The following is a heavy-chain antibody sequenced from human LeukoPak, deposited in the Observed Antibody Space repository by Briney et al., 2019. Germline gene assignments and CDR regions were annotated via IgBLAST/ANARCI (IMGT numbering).Heavy chain of an antibody. V-gene: IGHV5-51*01. CDR2: IYPGDSDT. CDR3: ARQAISGSYFGSAFDI. Sequence: GESLKISCKGSGNSFTTYCIGWVRQIPVKGLEWMGIIYPGDSDTRYSPSFQCQVTISAYKSISTAYLQWSSLKASDTAMYYCARQAISGSYFGSAFDIWGQGTMVTVSS. CDR1: GNSFTTYC. D-gene: IGHD1-26*01. J-gene: IGHJ3*02.